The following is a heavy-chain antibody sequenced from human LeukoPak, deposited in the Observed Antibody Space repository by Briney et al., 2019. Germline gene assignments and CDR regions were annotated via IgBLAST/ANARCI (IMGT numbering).Heavy chain of an antibody. V-gene: IGHV3-23*01. CDR3: AKACGGSCYFYCELNWFDL. CDR2: ISGSGGST. Sequence: PGGSLRLSCAASGFTFSSYAMSWVRQAPGKGLEWVSAISGSGGSTYYADSVKGRFTISRDNSKNTLYLQMNSLRAEDTAVYYCAKACGGSCYFYCELNWFDLWGQGTLVTVSS. CDR1: GFTFSSYA. D-gene: IGHD2-15*01. J-gene: IGHJ5*02.